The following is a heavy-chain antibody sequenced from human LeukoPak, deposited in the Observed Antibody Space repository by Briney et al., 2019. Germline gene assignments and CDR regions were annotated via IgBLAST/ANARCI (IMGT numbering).Heavy chain of an antibody. CDR3: ARDHDSSGYYYLSFDY. CDR2: IYHSGST. D-gene: IGHD3-22*01. V-gene: IGHV4-30-2*01. J-gene: IGHJ4*02. Sequence: SQTLSLTCAVSGGSISSGGYSWSWIRQPPGKGLEWIGYIYHSGSTYYNPSLKSRVTISVDRSKNQFSLKLSSVTAADTAVYYCARDHDSSGYYYLSFDYWGQGTLVTVSS. CDR1: GGSISSGGYS.